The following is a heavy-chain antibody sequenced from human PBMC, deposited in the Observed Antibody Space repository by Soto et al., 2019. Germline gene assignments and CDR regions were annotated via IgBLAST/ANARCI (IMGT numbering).Heavy chain of an antibody. V-gene: IGHV1-46*01. CDR2: INPSGGGT. CDR3: SRGGEVPSAPGDY. J-gene: IGHJ4*02. Sequence: QVKLVQSGAEVKKSGASVTVSCKASGYTLTTNYIHWVRQAPGQGLEWMGIINPSGGGTTYAQKFQGRVTMTRDTSTSTVYMQLSSLRLDDTAGYFCSRGGEVPSAPGDYWGQGTLVTVSS. CDR1: GYTLTTNY. D-gene: IGHD3-10*01.